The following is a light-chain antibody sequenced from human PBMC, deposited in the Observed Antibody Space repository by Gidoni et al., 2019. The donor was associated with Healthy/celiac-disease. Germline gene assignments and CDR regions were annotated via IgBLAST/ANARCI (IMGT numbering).Light chain of an antibody. V-gene: IGLV2-14*01. CDR1: SSDVGGYNY. Sequence: QSALTQPAPVSGSPGQSITIPCTGTSSDVGGYNYVPWYQQHPGKAPKLMIYEVSNRPSGVPDRFSGSKSGNTASLTISGLQAEDEADYYCSSYTSSLFGGGTKLTVL. CDR2: EVS. J-gene: IGLJ2*01. CDR3: SSYTSSL.